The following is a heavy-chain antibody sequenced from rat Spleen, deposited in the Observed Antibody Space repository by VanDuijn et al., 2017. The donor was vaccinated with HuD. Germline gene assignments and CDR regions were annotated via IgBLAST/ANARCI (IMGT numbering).Heavy chain of an antibody. Sequence: EVQLVESDGGLVQPGRSLKLSCAASGFTFSDFYMAWVRQAPTKGLEWVATISYDDRSTYYRDSVKGRFTISRDNTKNTLYLQMDSLRSEDTATYYCAKREFGVRSYFDYWGQGVMVTVSS. V-gene: IGHV5-29*01. J-gene: IGHJ2*01. CDR1: GFTFSDFY. CDR3: AKREFGVRSYFDY. D-gene: IGHD4-3*01. CDR2: ISYDDRST.